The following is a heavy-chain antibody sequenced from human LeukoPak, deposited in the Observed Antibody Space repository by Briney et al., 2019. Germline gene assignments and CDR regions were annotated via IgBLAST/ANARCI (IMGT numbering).Heavy chain of an antibody. J-gene: IGHJ4*02. V-gene: IGHV3-23*01. CDR3: AKVPSSSGSRPCFDY. Sequence: GGSLRLSCAASGFTFSSYAMSWVRQAPGKGLEWVSAIDGSGVSSYYADSVKGRFTISRDNSKNTLYLQMNGLRAEDTAVYYCAKVPSSSGSRPCFDYWGQGTLVTVSS. CDR1: GFTFSSYA. D-gene: IGHD1-26*01. CDR2: IDGSGVSS.